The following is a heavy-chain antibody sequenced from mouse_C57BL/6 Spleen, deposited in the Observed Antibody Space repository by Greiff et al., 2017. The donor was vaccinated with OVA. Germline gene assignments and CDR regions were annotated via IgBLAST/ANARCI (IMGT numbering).Heavy chain of an antibody. CDR2: IHPNSGST. J-gene: IGHJ4*01. Sequence: QVQLQQPGAELVKPGASVKLSCKASGYTFTSYWMHWVKQRPGQGLEWIGMIHPNSGSTNYNEKFKSKATLTVDKSSSTAYMQLSSLTSEDSAVYYCARRDGSRAMDYWGQGTSVTVSS. V-gene: IGHV1-64*01. CDR3: ARRDGSRAMDY. D-gene: IGHD1-1*01. CDR1: GYTFTSYW.